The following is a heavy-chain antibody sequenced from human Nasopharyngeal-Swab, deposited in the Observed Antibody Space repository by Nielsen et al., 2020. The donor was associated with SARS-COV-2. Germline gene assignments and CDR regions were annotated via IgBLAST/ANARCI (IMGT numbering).Heavy chain of an antibody. CDR2: IGTAGDT. V-gene: IGHV3-13*01. CDR3: ARGLLGSSWYVY. CDR1: GFTFSSYD. D-gene: IGHD6-13*01. Sequence: GESLKISCAASGFTFSSYDMHWVRQATGKDLEWVSAIGTAGDTYYPGSVKGRFTISRENAKNSLYLQMNSLGAGDTAVYYCARGLLGSSWYVYWGQGTLVTVSS. J-gene: IGHJ4*02.